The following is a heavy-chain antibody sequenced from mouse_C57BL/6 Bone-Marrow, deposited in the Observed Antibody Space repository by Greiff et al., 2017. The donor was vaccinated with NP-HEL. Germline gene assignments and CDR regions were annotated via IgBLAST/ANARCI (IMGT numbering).Heavy chain of an antibody. CDR3: ARRNYGPLDY. CDR1: GYTFTSYW. J-gene: IGHJ2*01. D-gene: IGHD1-1*01. V-gene: IGHV1-69*01. CDR2: IDPSDSYT. Sequence: QVQLQQPGAELVMPGASVKLSCKASGYTFTSYWMHWVKQRPGQGLEWIGEIDPSDSYTNYNQKFKGKSTLTVDKSSSTAYMQLSSLTSEDSADYYCARRNYGPLDYWGQGTTLTVSS.